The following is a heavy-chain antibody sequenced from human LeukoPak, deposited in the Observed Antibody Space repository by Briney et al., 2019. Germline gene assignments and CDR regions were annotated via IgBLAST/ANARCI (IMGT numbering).Heavy chain of an antibody. Sequence: PSETLSLTCTVSGGSISTYYWSWIRQPPGKGLEWIGYIYYSGSANYNPSLKSRVTISVDTSKNQFSLKLSSVTAADTAVYYCARSYGSGNYFDYWGQGTLVTVSS. CDR1: GGSISTYY. D-gene: IGHD3-10*01. J-gene: IGHJ4*02. CDR2: IYYSGSA. V-gene: IGHV4-59*01. CDR3: ARSYGSGNYFDY.